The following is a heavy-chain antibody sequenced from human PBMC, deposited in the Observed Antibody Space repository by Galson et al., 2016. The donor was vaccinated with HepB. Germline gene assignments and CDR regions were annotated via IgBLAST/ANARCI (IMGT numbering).Heavy chain of an antibody. V-gene: IGHV4-31*03. CDR2: VHHTGGT. J-gene: IGHJ4*02. D-gene: IGHD3-16*01. CDR1: GGSINSDRHF. Sequence: TLSLTCNVSGGSINSDRHFWSWLRQHPGKALEWIAYVHHTGGTFYDPSLKSRLNISLDTPMNQFSLKLDSVSAADTAVYYCARGSIQGVFDSWGQGALVTVSS. CDR3: ARGSIQGVFDS.